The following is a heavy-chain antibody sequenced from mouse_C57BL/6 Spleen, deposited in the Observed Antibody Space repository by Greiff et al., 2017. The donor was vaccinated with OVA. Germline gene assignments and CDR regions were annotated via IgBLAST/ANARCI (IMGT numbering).Heavy chain of an antibody. Sequence: QVQLQQPGAELVKPGASVKLSCKASGYTFTSYWMQWVKQRPGQGLEWIGELDPSDSYTNYNQKFKGKATLTVDTSSSTAYMQLSSLTSEDSAVYYCASRGLRYRCEYWGKGTTLTVSS. CDR2: LDPSDSYT. CDR1: GYTFTSYW. D-gene: IGHD1-1*01. V-gene: IGHV1-50*01. CDR3: ASRGLRYRCEY. J-gene: IGHJ2*01.